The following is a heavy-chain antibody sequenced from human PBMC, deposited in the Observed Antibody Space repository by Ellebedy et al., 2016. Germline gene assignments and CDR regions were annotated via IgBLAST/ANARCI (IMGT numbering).Heavy chain of an antibody. D-gene: IGHD6-6*01. CDR1: GFTFSSYW. CDR2: INSDGSST. J-gene: IGHJ4*02. Sequence: GESLKISCAVSGFTFSSYWMHWVRQAPGKGLVWVSRINSDGSSTSYADSVKGRFTISRDNAKNTLYLQMNSLRAEDTAVYYCARAPSSSSECHDYWGQGTLVTVSS. V-gene: IGHV3-74*01. CDR3: ARAPSSSSECHDY.